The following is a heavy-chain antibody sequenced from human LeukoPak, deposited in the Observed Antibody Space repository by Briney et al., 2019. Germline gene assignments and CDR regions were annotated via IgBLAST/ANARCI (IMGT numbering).Heavy chain of an antibody. CDR1: GDSITSGGYS. Sequence: SETLSLTCVVSGDSITSGGYSWSWIRQPPGKGLEWVGYIYDSGIAFYNPSLKSRVTMSVDTSKNHFFLNLRSVTAADTAVYYCARDRSAYDYDKRWFYYYMDVWGKGTTVTISS. CDR3: ARDRSAYDYDKRWFYYYMDV. CDR2: IYDSGIA. D-gene: IGHD5-12*01. V-gene: IGHV4-30-4*07. J-gene: IGHJ6*03.